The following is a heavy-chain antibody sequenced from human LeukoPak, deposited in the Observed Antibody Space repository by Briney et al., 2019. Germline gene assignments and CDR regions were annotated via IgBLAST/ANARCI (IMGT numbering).Heavy chain of an antibody. V-gene: IGHV4-59*08. CDR3: ARHLPSTTGRSYFDY. D-gene: IGHD1-1*01. J-gene: IGHJ4*02. Sequence: SETLTLTCTVSGGSISNYYWSWIRQPPGKGLEWIGYIYYSGSTNYNPSLKSRVTISVDTSKNQFSLKLSSVTAADTAVYYCARHLPSTTGRSYFDYWGQGTLVTVSS. CDR2: IYYSGST. CDR1: GGSISNYY.